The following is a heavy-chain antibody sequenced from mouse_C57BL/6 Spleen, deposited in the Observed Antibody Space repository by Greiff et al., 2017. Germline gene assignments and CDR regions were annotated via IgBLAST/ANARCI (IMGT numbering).Heavy chain of an antibody. CDR2: IWSGGST. CDR3: ARNWGDYAAWFAY. V-gene: IGHV2-2*01. J-gene: IGHJ3*01. D-gene: IGHD2-4*01. Sequence: VKLVESGPGLVQPSQSLSITCTVSGFSLTSYGVHWVRQSPGKGLEWLGVIWSGGSTDYNAAFISSLSISKDNSKSHVFFKMNSLQADDTAISYCARNWGDYAAWFAYWGQGTLVTVSA. CDR1: GFSLTSYG.